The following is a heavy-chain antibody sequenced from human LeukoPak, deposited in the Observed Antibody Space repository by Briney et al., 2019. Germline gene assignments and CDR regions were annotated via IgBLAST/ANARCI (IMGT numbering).Heavy chain of an antibody. J-gene: IGHJ6*03. CDR3: ARDLSTYYYYMDV. V-gene: IGHV3-21*01. CDR1: GFTFSTYG. CDR2: ISSSSIYI. Sequence: GGALRLSCAASGFTFSTYGMHWVRQAPGKGLEGVSSISSSSIYIYYADSVKGRFTISRDNAKNSLYLHMNSLRAEDTAVYYCARDLSTYYYYMDVWGKGTTVTVSS.